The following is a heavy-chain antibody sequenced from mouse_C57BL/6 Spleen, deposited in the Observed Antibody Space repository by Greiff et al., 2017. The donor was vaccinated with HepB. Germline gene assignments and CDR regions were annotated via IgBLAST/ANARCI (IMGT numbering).Heavy chain of an antibody. Sequence: EVNVVESGGGLVQPGGSMKLSCAASGFTFSDAWMDWVRQSPEKGLEWVAEIRNKANNHATYYAESVKGRFTISRDDSKSRVYLQMNSLRAEDTGIYYCTRDNYYYYAMDYWGQGTSVTVSS. CDR3: TRDNYYYYAMDY. CDR2: IRNKANNHAT. V-gene: IGHV6-6*01. D-gene: IGHD2-12*01. J-gene: IGHJ4*01. CDR1: GFTFSDAW.